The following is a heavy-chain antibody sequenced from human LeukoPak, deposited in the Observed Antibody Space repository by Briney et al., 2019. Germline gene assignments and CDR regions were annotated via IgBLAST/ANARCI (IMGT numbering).Heavy chain of an antibody. J-gene: IGHJ5*02. D-gene: IGHD3-10*01. CDR1: GYTFTGYY. CDR3: ARDWASWSYPAGGFDP. Sequence: GASVKVSCKASGYTFTGYYMHWVRQAPGHGLEWMGRINPNSGGTNYAQKFQGRVTMTRDTSISTAYMELSRLRSDDTAVYYCARDWASWSYPAGGFDPWGQGTLVTVSS. V-gene: IGHV1-2*06. CDR2: INPNSGGT.